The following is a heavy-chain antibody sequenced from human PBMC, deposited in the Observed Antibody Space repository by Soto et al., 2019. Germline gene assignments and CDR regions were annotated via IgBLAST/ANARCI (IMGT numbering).Heavy chain of an antibody. CDR1: GDSVSSNSAA. CDR2: TYYRSKWYN. Sequence: SQTLSLTCAISGDSVSSNSAAWNWIRHSPSRGLEWLGRTYYRSKWYNDYAVSVKSRITINPDTSKNQFSLQLNSVTPEDTAVYYCARGGEYYDFWSGYYGYYGMDVWGQGTTVTVSS. V-gene: IGHV6-1*01. D-gene: IGHD3-3*01. J-gene: IGHJ6*02. CDR3: ARGGEYYDFWSGYYGYYGMDV.